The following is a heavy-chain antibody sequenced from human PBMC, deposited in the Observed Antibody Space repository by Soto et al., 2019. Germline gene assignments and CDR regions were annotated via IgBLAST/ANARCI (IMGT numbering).Heavy chain of an antibody. CDR3: ASGTRVAVAGTIAFDI. J-gene: IGHJ3*02. CDR2: INPSGGST. Sequence: QVQLVQAGAEVKKPGASVKVSCKASGYTFTSYYMHWVRQAPGQGLEWMGIINPSGGSTSYAQKCQGRVTMTRDTSTSTVYMELSSLRSEDTAVYYCASGTRVAVAGTIAFDIWGQGTMVTVSS. V-gene: IGHV1-46*03. D-gene: IGHD6-19*01. CDR1: GYTFTSYY.